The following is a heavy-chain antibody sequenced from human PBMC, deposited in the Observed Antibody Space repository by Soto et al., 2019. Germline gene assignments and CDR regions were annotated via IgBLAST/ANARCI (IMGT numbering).Heavy chain of an antibody. CDR3: SRGTSIPASGDY. CDR1: GYTFTSYA. Sequence: ASVKVSCKASGYTFTSYAMHWVRQAPGQRLEWMGWINAYNGERRYAQRVQARVIMTTDTSTTTAYMELRSLRSDDTAVYYCSRGTSIPASGDYWGQGTLVTVSS. CDR2: INAYNGER. V-gene: IGHV1-3*01. J-gene: IGHJ4*01. D-gene: IGHD6-6*01.